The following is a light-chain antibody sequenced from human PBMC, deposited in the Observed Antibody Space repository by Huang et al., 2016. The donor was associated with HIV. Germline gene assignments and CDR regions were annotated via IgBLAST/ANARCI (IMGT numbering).Light chain of an antibody. Sequence: EMVMTQSPVTLSVSPGERATLSCRASQSVSSNLAWYQQKPGQAPRLVIYCASTRATGIQARFSGSGSGTEFTLTISSLQSEDFAGYYCQQYNNWPLAFGQGTKLEIK. CDR1: QSVSSN. CDR2: CAS. V-gene: IGKV3-15*01. CDR3: QQYNNWPLA. J-gene: IGKJ2*01.